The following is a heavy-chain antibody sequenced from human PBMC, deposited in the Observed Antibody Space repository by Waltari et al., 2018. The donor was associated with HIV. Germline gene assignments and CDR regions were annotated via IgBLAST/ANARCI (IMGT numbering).Heavy chain of an antibody. CDR2: IWYDGTNK. CDR1: GFTFSSYG. J-gene: IGHJ6*02. Sequence: QVQLVESGGGVVQPGRSLRLSCAASGFTFSSYGMHWVRQAPGKGRGWVAVIWYDGTNKDYADSVKGRFTISRDNSKNTLYLQMNSLRAEDTAVYYCARDRSEGGGYYYYGLDVWGQGTTVTVSS. V-gene: IGHV3-33*01. D-gene: IGHD2-15*01. CDR3: ARDRSEGGGYYYYGLDV.